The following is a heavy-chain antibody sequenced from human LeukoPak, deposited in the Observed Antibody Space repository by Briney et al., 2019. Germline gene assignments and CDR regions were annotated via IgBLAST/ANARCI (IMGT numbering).Heavy chain of an antibody. Sequence: ASVKVSCKASGGTFNNYAIIWVRQAPGQGLEWMGGIIPIFGIANYAQKFQGRVTITTDESTSTAYMELSSLRSEDTAVNYCARGRGTHDAFDIWGQGTMVTVSS. CDR3: ARGRGTHDAFDI. V-gene: IGHV1-69*05. CDR1: GGTFNNYA. J-gene: IGHJ3*02. CDR2: IIPIFGIA. D-gene: IGHD3/OR15-3a*01.